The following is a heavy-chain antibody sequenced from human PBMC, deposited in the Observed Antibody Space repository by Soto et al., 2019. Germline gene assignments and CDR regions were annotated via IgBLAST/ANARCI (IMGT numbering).Heavy chain of an antibody. CDR2: ISYDGSNK. Sequence: GGSLRLSCAASGFTFSSYAMHWVRQAPGKGLEWVAVISYDGSNKYYADSVKGRFTISRDNSKNTLYLQMNSLRAEDTAVYYCARGPYDILTGYYPFDYWGQGTLVTVS. CDR1: GFTFSSYA. V-gene: IGHV3-30-3*01. J-gene: IGHJ4*02. CDR3: ARGPYDILTGYYPFDY. D-gene: IGHD3-9*01.